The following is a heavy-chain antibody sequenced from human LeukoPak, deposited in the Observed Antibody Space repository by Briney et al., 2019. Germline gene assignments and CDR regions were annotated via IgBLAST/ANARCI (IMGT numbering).Heavy chain of an antibody. V-gene: IGHV4-4*09. CDR3: ARLRYGDFYYYYYMDV. D-gene: IGHD4-17*01. Sequence: SETLSLTCTVSGGSISSYYWSWIRQPPGKGLEWIGYIYTSGSTNYNPSFKSRVSISVDTSKNQFSLKLSSVTAADTAVYYCARLRYGDFYYYYYMDVWGKGTTVTVSS. J-gene: IGHJ6*03. CDR2: IYTSGST. CDR1: GGSISSYY.